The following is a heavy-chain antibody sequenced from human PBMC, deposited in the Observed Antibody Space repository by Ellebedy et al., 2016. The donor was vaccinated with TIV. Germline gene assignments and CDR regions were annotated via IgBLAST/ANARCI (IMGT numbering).Heavy chain of an antibody. CDR3: ARGYVVADFDY. D-gene: IGHD3-16*01. CDR2: INPNSSAT. J-gene: IGHJ4*02. CDR1: GGSFRSYV. V-gene: IGHV1-2*02. Sequence: ASVKVSCKAPGGSFRSYVISWVRQAPGQGLEWLGWINPNSSATKFAQKFQGRVTMTRDTSISAAYMELSRLTSADTAVYYCARGYVVADFDYWGLGTLVTVSS.